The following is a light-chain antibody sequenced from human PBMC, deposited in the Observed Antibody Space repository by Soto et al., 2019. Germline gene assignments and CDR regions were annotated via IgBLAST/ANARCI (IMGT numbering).Light chain of an antibody. CDR3: ASYTTSTTQV. CDR1: SSDIGRFDY. V-gene: IGLV2-14*01. Sequence: QSALTQLVSVSASPGQSITISCAGTSSDIGRFDYVSWYQHHPGNAPKLVISAVSRRSSGISDRFSGSKSGNTATLTISGLQAEDEADYYCASYTTSTTQVFGGGTKVTVL. CDR2: AVS. J-gene: IGLJ3*02.